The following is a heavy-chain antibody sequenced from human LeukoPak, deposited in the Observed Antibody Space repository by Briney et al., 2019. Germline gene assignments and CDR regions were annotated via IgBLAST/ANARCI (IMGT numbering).Heavy chain of an antibody. CDR3: ARGPHAGYYDSSGYYPPFDY. J-gene: IGHJ4*02. Sequence: GGSLRFSCAASGFTFSSYAMHWVRQAPGKGLEYVSAISSNGGSTYYANSVKGRFTISRDNSKNTLYLQMGSLRAEDMAVYYCARGPHAGYYDSSGYYPPFDYWGQGTLVTVSS. CDR2: ISSNGGST. V-gene: IGHV3-64*01. D-gene: IGHD3-22*01. CDR1: GFTFSSYA.